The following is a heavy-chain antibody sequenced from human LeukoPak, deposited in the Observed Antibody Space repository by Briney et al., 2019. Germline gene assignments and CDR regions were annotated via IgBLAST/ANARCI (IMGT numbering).Heavy chain of an antibody. CDR1: GGSISSSSYY. CDR3: ARQVRGYSYDTDY. Sequence: SETLSLTCTVSGGSISSSSYYWGWIRQPPGKGLDWIGCIYYSGSTYYNPSLKSRVTMSVDTSKNQFSLSLNSVTAADTAVYYCARQVRGYSYDTDYWGQGSLVTVSS. CDR2: IYYSGST. J-gene: IGHJ4*02. D-gene: IGHD5-18*01. V-gene: IGHV4-39*01.